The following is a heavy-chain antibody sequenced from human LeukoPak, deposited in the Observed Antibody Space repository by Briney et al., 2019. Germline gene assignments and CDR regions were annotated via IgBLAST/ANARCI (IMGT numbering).Heavy chain of an antibody. Sequence: SVKVSCKASGGIFSSYAISWVRQAPGQGLEWMGRIIPIFGTANYAQKFQGRVTITTDESTSTAYMELSSLRSEDTAVYYCARDGYSTSHYYYYYMDVWGKGTTVTVSS. CDR2: IIPIFGTA. CDR3: ARDGYSTSHYYYYYMDV. D-gene: IGHD5-18*01. CDR1: GGIFSSYA. J-gene: IGHJ6*03. V-gene: IGHV1-69*05.